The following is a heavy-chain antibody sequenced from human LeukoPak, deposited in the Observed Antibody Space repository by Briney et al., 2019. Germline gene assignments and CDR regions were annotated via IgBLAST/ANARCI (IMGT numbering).Heavy chain of an antibody. CDR2: ITSSSSTI. Sequence: PGGSLRLSCAASGFTFSSYSMNWVRQAPGKGLEWVSYITSSSSTIYYADSVKRRFTISRDNAKNSLYLQINSLRAEDTAVYYCARSSYSSSSSVWGQGTMVTVSS. CDR3: ARSSYSSSSSV. V-gene: IGHV3-48*01. CDR1: GFTFSSYS. J-gene: IGHJ3*01. D-gene: IGHD6-6*01.